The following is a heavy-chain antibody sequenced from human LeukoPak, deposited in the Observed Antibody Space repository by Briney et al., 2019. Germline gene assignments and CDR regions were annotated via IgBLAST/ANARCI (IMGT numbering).Heavy chain of an antibody. CDR3: ARRYSGSYSRFDY. D-gene: IGHD1-26*01. CDR1: GGSISSSSYY. Sequence: SETLSLTCGVPGGSISSSSYYWGWIRQPPGKGLEWIGSIYYSGSTYDNPSLKSRVTISVDTSKNQFSLKLSSVTAADTAVYYCARRYSGSYSRFDYWGQGTLVTVSS. CDR2: IYYSGST. J-gene: IGHJ4*02. V-gene: IGHV4-39*01.